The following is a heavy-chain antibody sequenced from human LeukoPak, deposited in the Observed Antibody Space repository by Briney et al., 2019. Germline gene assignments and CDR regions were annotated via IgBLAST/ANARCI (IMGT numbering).Heavy chain of an antibody. CDR2: IYYSGST. CDR1: GGSISSYY. Sequence: SETLSPTCTVSGGSISSYYWSWIRQPPGKGLEWIGYIYYSGSTNYNPSLKSRVTISVDTSKNQFSLKLSSVTAADTAVYYCAREDIEPTNAFDIWGQGTMVTVSS. CDR3: AREDIEPTNAFDI. D-gene: IGHD5-24*01. V-gene: IGHV4-59*01. J-gene: IGHJ3*02.